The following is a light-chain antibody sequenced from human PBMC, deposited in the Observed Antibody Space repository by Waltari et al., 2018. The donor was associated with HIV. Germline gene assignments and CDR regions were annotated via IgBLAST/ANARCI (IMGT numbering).Light chain of an antibody. J-gene: IGLJ2*01. Sequence: QSVLTQPPSAYGTPGQRVTISCSGNRANIGSNYVDWYQQIPGTAPKLLIYRVNQRPSGVPDRFSGSKSGTSASLAISGLRSEDELDYYCAAWDDSLSGVVFGGGTKLTVL. CDR2: RVN. V-gene: IGLV1-47*01. CDR3: AAWDDSLSGVV. CDR1: RANIGSNY.